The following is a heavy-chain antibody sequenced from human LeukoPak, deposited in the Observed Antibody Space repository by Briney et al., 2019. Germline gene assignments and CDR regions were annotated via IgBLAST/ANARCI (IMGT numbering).Heavy chain of an antibody. Sequence: GGSLRLSCAASGFTFSSYSMHWVRQAPGKGLEWVAVISYDGSNKYYADSVKGRFTISRDNSKNTLYLQMNSLRAEDTAVYYCARGTPSSSGWLYYGMDVWGQGTTVTVSS. D-gene: IGHD6-19*01. V-gene: IGHV3-30*03. CDR2: ISYDGSNK. CDR1: GFTFSSYS. J-gene: IGHJ6*02. CDR3: ARGTPSSSGWLYYGMDV.